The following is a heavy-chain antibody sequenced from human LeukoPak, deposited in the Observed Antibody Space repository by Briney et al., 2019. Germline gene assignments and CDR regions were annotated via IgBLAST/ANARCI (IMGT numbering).Heavy chain of an antibody. J-gene: IGHJ6*02. CDR1: GFTVSSNY. Sequence: GGSLRLSCTVSGFTVSSNYMSWVRQAPGKGLEWVSVIYSAGNTNHADSVRGRFTISRDNSKNTLYLQMNSLRVEDTAVYYCARGRYEFSAGMDVWGQGTTVTVSS. D-gene: IGHD5-12*01. CDR2: IYSAGNT. CDR3: ARGRYEFSAGMDV. V-gene: IGHV3-53*01.